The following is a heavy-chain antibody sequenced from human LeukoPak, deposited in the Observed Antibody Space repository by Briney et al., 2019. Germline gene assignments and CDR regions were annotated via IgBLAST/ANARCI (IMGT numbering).Heavy chain of an antibody. CDR1: GFTFSSYA. CDR3: ARDRDSYGGDQLDY. CDR2: ISYDGSNK. Sequence: PGGSLRLSCAASGFTFSSYAMHWVRQAPGKGLEWVAVISYDGSNKYYADSVKGRFTISRDNSKNTLYLQMNSLRAEDTAVYYCARDRDSYGGDQLDYWGQGTLVTVSS. J-gene: IGHJ4*02. D-gene: IGHD5-18*01. V-gene: IGHV3-30-3*01.